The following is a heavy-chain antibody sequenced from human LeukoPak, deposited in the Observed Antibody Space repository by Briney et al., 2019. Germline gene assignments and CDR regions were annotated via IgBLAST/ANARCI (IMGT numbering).Heavy chain of an antibody. D-gene: IGHD2-15*01. CDR3: ARGDYCSGGSCYRDIYYYYMDV. V-gene: IGHV3-30*03. CDR1: GFTFSSYG. J-gene: IGHJ6*03. Sequence: GGSLRLSCAASGFTFSSYGMHWVRQAPGKGLEWVAVISYDGSNKYYADSVKGRFTISRDNSKNTLYLQMNSLRAEDTAVYYCARGDYCSGGSCYRDIYYYYMDVWGKGTTVTVSS. CDR2: ISYDGSNK.